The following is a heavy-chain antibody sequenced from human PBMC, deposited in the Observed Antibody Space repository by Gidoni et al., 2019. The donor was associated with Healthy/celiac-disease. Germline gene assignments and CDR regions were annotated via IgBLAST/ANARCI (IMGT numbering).Heavy chain of an antibody. CDR2: ISSSSSYT. Sequence: QVQLVESGGGLVKPGGSLRLSCAASGFTFSDYYMSWIPQAPGKGLEWVSYISSSSSYTNYADSVKGRFTISRDNAKNSLYLQMNSLRAEDTAVYYCARDFRLNVVTARGAFDIWGQGTMVTVSS. CDR1: GFTFSDYY. J-gene: IGHJ3*02. CDR3: ARDFRLNVVTARGAFDI. D-gene: IGHD2-21*02. V-gene: IGHV3-11*06.